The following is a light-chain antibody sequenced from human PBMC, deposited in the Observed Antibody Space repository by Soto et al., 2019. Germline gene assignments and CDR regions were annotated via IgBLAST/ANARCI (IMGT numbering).Light chain of an antibody. CDR1: QTIDSW. CDR2: KAS. CDR3: QQYHISSAT. V-gene: IGKV1-5*03. J-gene: IGKJ1*01. Sequence: DIQMTQSPSTLSASVGDRFTITCRAIQTIDSWLAWYQQRPGKPPNLLIYKASTLASGVPSRFRGSGSGTEFTLTINSLQPDDFETYYCQQYHISSATFGQGTKVDIK.